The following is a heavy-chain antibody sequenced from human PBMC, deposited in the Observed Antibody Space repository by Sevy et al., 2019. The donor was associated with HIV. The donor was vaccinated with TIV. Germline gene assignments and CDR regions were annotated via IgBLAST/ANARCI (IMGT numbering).Heavy chain of an antibody. CDR2: IYYNGRT. CDR1: GGSTRSSTYL. CDR3: ARKGEGYNQYYFDY. J-gene: IGHJ4*02. D-gene: IGHD5-12*01. V-gene: IGHV4-39*01. Sequence: SETLSLTCNVSGGSTRSSTYLWGWIRQPPGKGREWIGDIYYNGRTHYSPSLTSRVTISVDTSKNQFSLKLSSVTAADTAVYYCARKGEGYNQYYFDYWGQGIMVTVSS.